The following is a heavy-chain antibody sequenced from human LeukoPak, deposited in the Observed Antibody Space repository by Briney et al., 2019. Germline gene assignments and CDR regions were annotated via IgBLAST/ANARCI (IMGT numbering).Heavy chain of an antibody. CDR3: ARAKIIHSITHMDV. D-gene: IGHD2/OR15-2a*01. CDR1: GFTFSTYG. Sequence: GGSLRLSCVASGFTFSTYGMHWVRQAPGKGLEWVAVMSHDGGIEKYADSVKGRFTISRDNSKKTLYLQMNSLRSDDAAVYYCARAKIIHSITHMDVWGQGTTVTVSS. V-gene: IGHV3-30*03. J-gene: IGHJ6*02. CDR2: MSHDGGIE.